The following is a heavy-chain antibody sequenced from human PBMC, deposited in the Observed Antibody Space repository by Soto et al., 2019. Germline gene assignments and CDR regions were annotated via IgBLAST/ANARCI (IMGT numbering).Heavy chain of an antibody. CDR1: GYTFPSST. CDR3: AIADYGDDDY. CDR2: IKAYSGNT. J-gene: IGHJ4*02. Sequence: QVQLVQSGAEVKKPGASVKVSCKASGYTFPSSTISWLRLAPGQGLEWMGWIKAYSGNTNYAQKLQGRATMTTDTSTNTAYMELGSLTSDDTAMYYCAIADYGDDDYWGQGTLVTVSS. V-gene: IGHV1-18*01. D-gene: IGHD4-17*01.